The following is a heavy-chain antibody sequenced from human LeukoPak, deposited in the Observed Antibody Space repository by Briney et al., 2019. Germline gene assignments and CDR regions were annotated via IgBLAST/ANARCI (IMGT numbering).Heavy chain of an antibody. CDR1: GGSISSSSYY. J-gene: IGHJ4*02. Sequence: SETLSLTCTVSGGSISSSSYYWGWIRQPPGKGLEWIGSIYYSGSTYYNPSLKSRVTISVDTSKNQFSLKLSSVTAADTAVYYCARDQSGSYYVDTLDYWGQGTLVTVSS. CDR2: IYYSGST. D-gene: IGHD1-26*01. V-gene: IGHV4-39*07. CDR3: ARDQSGSYYVDTLDY.